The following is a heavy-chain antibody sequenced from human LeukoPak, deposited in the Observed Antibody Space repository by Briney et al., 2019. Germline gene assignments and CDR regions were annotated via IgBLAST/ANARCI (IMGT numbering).Heavy chain of an antibody. V-gene: IGHV1-69*05. D-gene: IGHD5-24*01. CDR3: ARIDGNNTGGWDDAFDI. J-gene: IGHJ3*02. CDR1: GGTFSSYA. CDR2: SIPIFGTA. Sequence: GSSVKVSCKASGGTFSSYAISWVRQAPGQGLEWMGRSIPIFGTANYAQQFQGRVTITTVESTRTDYMELSSLRAEDTAVYYCARIDGNNTGGWDDAFDIWGQGTMVTVPS.